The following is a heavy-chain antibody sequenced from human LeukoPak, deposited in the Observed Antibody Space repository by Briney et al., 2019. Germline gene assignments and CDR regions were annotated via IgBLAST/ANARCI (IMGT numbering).Heavy chain of an antibody. D-gene: IGHD4-17*01. CDR1: GFTFDDYA. V-gene: IGHV3-9*01. CDR3: AKDIGGDYGDYVPYFQH. J-gene: IGHJ1*01. CDR2: ISWNSGSI. Sequence: GGSLRLSCAASGFTFDDYAMHWVRQAPGKGLEWVSGISWNSGSIGYADSVKGRFTISRDNAKNSLYLQMNSLRAEDTALYYCAKDIGGDYGDYVPYFQHWGQGTLVTVSS.